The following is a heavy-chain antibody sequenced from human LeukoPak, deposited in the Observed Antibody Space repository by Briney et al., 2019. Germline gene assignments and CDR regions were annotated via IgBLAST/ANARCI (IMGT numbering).Heavy chain of an antibody. CDR1: GYTFTSYY. V-gene: IGHV1-2*02. Sequence: ASVKVSCKTSGYTFTSYYMHWVRQAPGQGLEWMGWVNPNSGATNYAQKFQGRVTMTRDTSISTAYMELSRLRSDDTAVYYCARAHLIAAAGYNWFDPWGQGTLVTVSS. CDR2: VNPNSGAT. CDR3: ARAHLIAAAGYNWFDP. J-gene: IGHJ5*02. D-gene: IGHD6-13*01.